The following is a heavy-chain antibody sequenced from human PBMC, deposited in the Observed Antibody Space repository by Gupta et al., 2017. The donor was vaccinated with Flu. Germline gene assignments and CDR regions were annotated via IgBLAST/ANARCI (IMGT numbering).Heavy chain of an antibody. J-gene: IGHJ6*02. CDR3: AKDWRWNHNNYGMNV. V-gene: IGHV3-30*18. CDR1: GFSFSNHG. CDR2: ISHDGSIR. Sequence: DQVVESGGDVGQPGRSLRLSFVALGFSFSNHGIHLVPQAPGKGLEWVASISHDGSIRNYADSVQGRFTISRDNSESRLYLQMSSLRIEDTAVYYCAKDWRWNHNNYGMNVWGQGTTVTVSS. D-gene: IGHD5-24*01.